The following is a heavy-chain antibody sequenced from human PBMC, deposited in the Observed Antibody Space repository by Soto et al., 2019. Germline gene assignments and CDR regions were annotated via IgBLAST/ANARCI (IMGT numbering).Heavy chain of an antibody. CDR1: GFTFSSYG. V-gene: IGHV3-30*18. Sequence: QVQLVESGGVVVQPGRSLRLSCAASGFTFSSYGMHWVRQAPGKGLEWVAVISYDGSNKYYADSVKGRFTISRDNSKNTLYLQMNSLRAEDTAVYYCAKEGTAMATGGYYYGMDVWGQGTTVTVSS. CDR3: AKEGTAMATGGYYYGMDV. J-gene: IGHJ6*02. D-gene: IGHD5-18*01. CDR2: ISYDGSNK.